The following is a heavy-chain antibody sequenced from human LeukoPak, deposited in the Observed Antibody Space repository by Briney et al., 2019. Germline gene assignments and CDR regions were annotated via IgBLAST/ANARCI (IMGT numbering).Heavy chain of an antibody. CDR3: ARSVRRLYGSGRSNWFDP. Sequence: SETLSLTRTVSGGSISSYYWSWIRQPAGKGLEWIGHMYTSGTTNYNPSLKSRVTMSVDTSKNQFSLKLSSVTAADTAVYYCARSVRRLYGSGRSNWFDPWGQGTLVTVSS. CDR2: MYTSGTT. V-gene: IGHV4-4*07. J-gene: IGHJ5*02. CDR1: GGSISSYY. D-gene: IGHD3-10*01.